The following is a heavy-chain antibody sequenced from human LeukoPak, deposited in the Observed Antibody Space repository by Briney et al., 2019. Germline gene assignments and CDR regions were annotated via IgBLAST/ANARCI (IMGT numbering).Heavy chain of an antibody. V-gene: IGHV1-8*01. D-gene: IGHD3-3*01. J-gene: IGHJ6*02. CDR3: ARGPSYYDFWSGYSYYYYGMDV. CDR1: GYTFTSYD. CDR2: MNPNSGNT. Sequence: SVKVSCKASGYTFTSYDINWVRQATGQGLEWMGWMNPNSGNTGYAQKFQGRVTMTRNTSISTAYMELSSLRSEDTAVYYCARGPSYYDFWSGYSYYYYGMDVWGQGTTVTVSS.